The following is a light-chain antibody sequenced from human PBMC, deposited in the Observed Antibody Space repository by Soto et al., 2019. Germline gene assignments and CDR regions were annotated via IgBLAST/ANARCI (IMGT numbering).Light chain of an antibody. V-gene: IGKV2-30*01. Sequence: DVVMTQSPVSLPVTLGQPASISCRSSQSLVYSDGNIYLNWFQQRPGQSPRRLIYKVSNRDSGVPDRYSGRGSGTDFTLKITRVDAEAVGVYYCMQGTHWPFTLGPGTKVDIK. CDR3: MQGTHWPFT. CDR1: QSLVYSDGNIY. CDR2: KVS. J-gene: IGKJ3*01.